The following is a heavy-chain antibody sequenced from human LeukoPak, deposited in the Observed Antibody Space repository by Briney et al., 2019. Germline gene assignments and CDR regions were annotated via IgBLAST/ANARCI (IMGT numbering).Heavy chain of an antibody. D-gene: IGHD3-22*01. CDR3: ARAPDSSGYYWNDAFDI. Sequence: SVKVSCKDSGGTFSSYAISWVRQAPGQGLEWMGRIIPIFGTTNYAQKFQGRVTITTDASTSTAYMELSSLRSEDTAVYYCARAPDSSGYYWNDAFDIWGQGTMVTVSS. CDR1: GGTFSSYA. J-gene: IGHJ3*02. CDR2: IIPIFGTT. V-gene: IGHV1-69*05.